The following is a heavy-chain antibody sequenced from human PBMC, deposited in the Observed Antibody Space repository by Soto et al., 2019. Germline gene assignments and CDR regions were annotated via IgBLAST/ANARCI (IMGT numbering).Heavy chain of an antibody. J-gene: IGHJ6*02. CDR2: INAGNGNT. D-gene: IGHD3-3*01. Sequence: ASVKVSCKASGYTFTSYAMHWVRQAPGQGLEWMGLINAGNGNTKYSQKFQGRVTITRDTSTSTAYMELSSLRSEDTAVYYCARDQIFGAVINANYYYAMDVWGQGTTVTVSS. CDR1: GYTFTSYA. CDR3: ARDQIFGAVINANYYYAMDV. V-gene: IGHV1-3*01.